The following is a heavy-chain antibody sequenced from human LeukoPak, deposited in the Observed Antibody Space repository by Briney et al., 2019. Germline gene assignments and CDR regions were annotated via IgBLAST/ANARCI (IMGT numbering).Heavy chain of an antibody. CDR2: INPSGGST. V-gene: IGHV1-46*01. CDR1: GYTFTSYY. Sequence: ASVKVSCKASGYTFTSYYMHWVRQAPVQGLEWMGIINPSGGSTSYAQKFQGRVTMTRDTSTSTVYMELSSLRSEDTAVYYCARAHTVTAAGVDYWGQGTLLTVSP. CDR3: ARAHTVTAAGVDY. J-gene: IGHJ4*02. D-gene: IGHD6-25*01.